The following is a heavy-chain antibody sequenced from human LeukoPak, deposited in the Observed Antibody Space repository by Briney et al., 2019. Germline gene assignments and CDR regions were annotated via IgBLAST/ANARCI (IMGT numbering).Heavy chain of an antibody. CDR1: GFTFSNYE. D-gene: IGHD3-16*01. J-gene: IGHJ4*02. Sequence: GGSLRLSCAASGFTFSNYEMNWVRQAPGKGLEWVSYISSSSSTIYYADSVKGRFTISRDNAKNSLYLQMNSLRAEDTAVYYCARILLGRWGSVPGMVSGPDFDYWGQGTLVTVSS. CDR3: ARILLGRWGSVPGMVSGPDFDY. CDR2: ISSSSSTI. V-gene: IGHV3-48*01.